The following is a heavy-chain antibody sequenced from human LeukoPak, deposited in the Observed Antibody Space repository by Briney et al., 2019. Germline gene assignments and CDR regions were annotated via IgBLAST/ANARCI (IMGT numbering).Heavy chain of an antibody. D-gene: IGHD2-21*02. CDR1: GYTFTIYG. Sequence: ASVKVSCKASGYTFTIYGISWVRQAPGQGLEWMGWISAYNGNTNYAQKLQGRVTMTTDTSTSTAYMELRSLRSDDTAVYYCALVAVTARSRNWFDPWGQGTLVTVSS. J-gene: IGHJ5*02. V-gene: IGHV1-18*01. CDR2: ISAYNGNT. CDR3: ALVAVTARSRNWFDP.